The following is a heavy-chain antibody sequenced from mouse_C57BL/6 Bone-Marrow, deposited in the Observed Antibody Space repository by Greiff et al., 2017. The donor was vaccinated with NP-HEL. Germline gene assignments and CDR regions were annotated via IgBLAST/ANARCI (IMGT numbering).Heavy chain of an antibody. D-gene: IGHD2-3*01. CDR2: ISNGGGST. V-gene: IGHV5-12*01. CDR1: GFTFSDYY. Sequence: EVKLVESGGGLVQPGGSLKLSCAASGFTFSDYYMYWVRQTPEKRLEWVAYISNGGGSTYYPDTVKGRFTISRDNAKNTLYLQMSRLKSEDTAMYYCARPYDGYYVYFDYWGQGTTLTVSS. J-gene: IGHJ2*01. CDR3: ARPYDGYYVYFDY.